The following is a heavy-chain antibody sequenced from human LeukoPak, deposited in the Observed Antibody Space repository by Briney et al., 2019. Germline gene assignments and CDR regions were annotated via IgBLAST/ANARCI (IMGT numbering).Heavy chain of an antibody. Sequence: GGSLRLSCKPSGFTFGDYAMSWVRQAPGKGLEWVGFIRSKAFGATTDYGASVKGRFTVSRDDSKSIAYLQMNSLKTEDTAVYYCTRDCSGARCYEEMDYWGQGTLVTVSS. J-gene: IGHJ4*02. CDR3: TRDCSGARCYEEMDY. D-gene: IGHD2-15*01. CDR1: GFTFGDYA. V-gene: IGHV3-49*04. CDR2: IRSKAFGATT.